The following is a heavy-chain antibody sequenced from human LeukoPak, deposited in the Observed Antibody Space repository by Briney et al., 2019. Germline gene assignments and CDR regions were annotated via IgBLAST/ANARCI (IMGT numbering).Heavy chain of an antibody. CDR3: AREAVTRNYFDY. J-gene: IGHJ4*02. V-gene: IGHV3-23*01. Sequence: AGGSLRLSCAASGFTFSSYAMSWVRRAPGKGLEWVSTISGTGGTTYYADSVKGRFTISRDNSKNTLYLQMNSLRAEDTAVYYCAREAVTRNYFDYWGQGTLVTVSS. CDR2: ISGTGGTT. CDR1: GFTFSSYA. D-gene: IGHD4-17*01.